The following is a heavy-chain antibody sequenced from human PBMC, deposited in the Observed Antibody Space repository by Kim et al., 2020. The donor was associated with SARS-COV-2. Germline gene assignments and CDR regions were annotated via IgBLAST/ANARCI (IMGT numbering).Heavy chain of an antibody. J-gene: IGHJ5*02. CDR3: ARRASPRDCSSTSCLNWFDP. Sequence: SVKVSCKASGGTFSSYAISWVRQAPGQGLEWMGRIIPILGIANYAQKFQGRVTITADKSTSTAYMELSSLRSEDTAVYYCARRASPRDCSSTSCLNWFDPWGQGTLVTVSS. D-gene: IGHD2-2*01. CDR2: IIPILGIA. V-gene: IGHV1-69*04. CDR1: GGTFSSYA.